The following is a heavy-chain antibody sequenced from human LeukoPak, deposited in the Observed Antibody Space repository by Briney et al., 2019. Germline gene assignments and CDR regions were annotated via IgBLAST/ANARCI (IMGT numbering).Heavy chain of an antibody. CDR2: INPNSGGT. D-gene: IGHD6-13*01. V-gene: IGHV1-2*02. J-gene: IGHJ4*02. CDR1: GYTFTGYY. Sequence: ASVKVSCKASGYTFTGYYMHWVRQAPGQGLEWMGWINPNSGGTNYAQKFQGRVTMTWDTSISTAYMELSSLRSEDTAVYYCARAVLSYSSSCPEGCWGQGTLVTVSS. CDR3: ARAVLSYSSSCPEGC.